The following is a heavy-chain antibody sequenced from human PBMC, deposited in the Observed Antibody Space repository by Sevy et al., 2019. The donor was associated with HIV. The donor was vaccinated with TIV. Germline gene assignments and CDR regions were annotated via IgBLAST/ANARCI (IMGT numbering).Heavy chain of an antibody. CDR1: GFSFSNYG. D-gene: IGHD1-26*01. CDR3: ARESGSNWYFDL. CDR2: IWSDGSIK. V-gene: IGHV3-33*01. J-gene: IGHJ2*01. Sequence: GGSLRLSCVASGFSFSNYGMHWVRQAPGKGLEWVAAIWSDGSIKYYADSVSGRFAISRDNSKNTVYLQMNSLRVEDTAIYSCARESGSNWYFDLWGRGTLVTVSS.